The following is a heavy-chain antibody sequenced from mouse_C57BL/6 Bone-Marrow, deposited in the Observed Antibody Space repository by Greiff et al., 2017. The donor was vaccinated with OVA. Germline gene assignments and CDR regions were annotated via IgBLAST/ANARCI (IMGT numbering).Heavy chain of an antibody. V-gene: IGHV1-59*01. Sequence: QVQLQQPGAELVRPGTSVKLSCKASGYTFTSYWMHWVKQRPGQGLEWIGVIDPSDSYTNYNQKFKGKATLTVDTSSSTAYMQLSSLTSEDSAVYYCARRTGRAVDYWGQCTTLTVSS. CDR1: GYTFTSYW. CDR3: ARRTGRAVDY. CDR2: IDPSDSYT. J-gene: IGHJ2*01. D-gene: IGHD4-1*01.